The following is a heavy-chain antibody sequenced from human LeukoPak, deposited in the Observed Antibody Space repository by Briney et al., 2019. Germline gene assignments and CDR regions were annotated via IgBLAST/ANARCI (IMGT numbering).Heavy chain of an antibody. CDR1: GFTFSSYA. CDR3: AKGNSRITLLWFGENWFDP. CDR2: ISGSGGST. J-gene: IGHJ5*02. V-gene: IGHV3-23*01. Sequence: GGSLRLSCAASGFTFSSYAMSWVRQAPGKGLEWVSAISGSGGSTYYADSVKGRFTISRDNSKNTLYLQMNSLRAEDTAVYYCAKGNSRITLLWFGENWFDPWGQGTLVTVSS. D-gene: IGHD3-10*01.